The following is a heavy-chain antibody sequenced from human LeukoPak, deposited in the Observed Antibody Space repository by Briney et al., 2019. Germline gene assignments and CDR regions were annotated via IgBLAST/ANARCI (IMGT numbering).Heavy chain of an antibody. V-gene: IGHV1-2*02. CDR1: GNTFTNYF. J-gene: IGHJ4*02. CDR2: INPNSGGT. CDR3: AREGDILSLATASFFDY. Sequence: ASVKVSCKSSGNTFTNYFIHWVRQAPGQGLEWMGWINPNSGGTNSAQKFQGRVTMTRDTSISTAYMELSRLRSDDTAVYYCAREGDILSLATASFFDYWGQGTLVTVSS. D-gene: IGHD3-9*01.